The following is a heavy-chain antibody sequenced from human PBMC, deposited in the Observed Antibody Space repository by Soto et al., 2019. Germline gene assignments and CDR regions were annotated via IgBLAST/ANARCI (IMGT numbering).Heavy chain of an antibody. V-gene: IGHV4-59*01. D-gene: IGHD6-19*01. Sequence: SETLCLTWSVSGGSISSGYLTWIRQPPGKGLEWIGYIYYGGSINYNPSLKSRVIISVDTAKNQFSLRLSSVSAADTAVYYCARDPYSSGWYWFDPWGQGTLVTVSS. CDR1: GGSISSGY. J-gene: IGHJ5*02. CDR3: ARDPYSSGWYWFDP. CDR2: IYYGGSI.